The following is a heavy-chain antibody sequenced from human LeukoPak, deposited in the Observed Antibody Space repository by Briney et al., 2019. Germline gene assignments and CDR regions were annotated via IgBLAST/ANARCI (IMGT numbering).Heavy chain of an antibody. Sequence: SVKVFCKASGYTFTSYAISWVRQAPGQGLEWMGGIIPIFGTANYAQKFQGRVTITADKSTSTAYMELSSLRSEDTAVYYCARDDYGDYGGDYWGQGTLVTVSS. J-gene: IGHJ4*02. V-gene: IGHV1-69*06. D-gene: IGHD4-17*01. CDR2: IIPIFGTA. CDR3: ARDDYGDYGGDY. CDR1: GYTFTSYA.